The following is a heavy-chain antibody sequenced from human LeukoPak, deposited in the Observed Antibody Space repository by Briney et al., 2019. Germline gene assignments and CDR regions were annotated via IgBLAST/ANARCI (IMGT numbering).Heavy chain of an antibody. Sequence: PSETLSLTCTVSGGSISSSSYYWSWVRQPPGKGLEWIGEINHSGSTNYNPSLKSRVTISVDTSKNQFSLKLSSVTAADTAVYYCARGTGVAAAGLFDYWGQGTLVTVSS. CDR3: ARGTGVAAAGLFDY. CDR1: GGSISSSSYY. CDR2: INHSGST. V-gene: IGHV4-39*07. J-gene: IGHJ4*02. D-gene: IGHD6-13*01.